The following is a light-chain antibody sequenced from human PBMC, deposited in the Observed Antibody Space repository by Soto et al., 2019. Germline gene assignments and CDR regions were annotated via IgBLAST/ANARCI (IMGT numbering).Light chain of an antibody. CDR3: SAWDDTLSAYV. CDR1: TSNIGTFY. Sequence: QSVLTQPPSASSTPGQTVTISCSGSTSNIGTFYVYWYQHLPGTAPKLLVYLADKRTSGVAARFSCSKYGTSASLAISCLRYDDEADYYCSAWDDTLSAYVFGSGTKLTVL. V-gene: IGLV1-47*02. CDR2: LAD. J-gene: IGLJ1*01.